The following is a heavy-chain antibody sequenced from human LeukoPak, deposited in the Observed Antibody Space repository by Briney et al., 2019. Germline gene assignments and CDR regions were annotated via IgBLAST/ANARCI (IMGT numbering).Heavy chain of an antibody. J-gene: IGHJ3*02. Sequence: GSSVKVSCKASGGTFSSYAISWVRQAPGQGLEWMGGIIPIFGTANYAQKFQGRVTITTDESTSTAYMELSSLRSEDTAVYYCARDLHSSPHAPLGSADAFDIWGQGTMVTVSS. CDR3: ARDLHSSPHAPLGSADAFDI. CDR2: IIPIFGTA. D-gene: IGHD5-18*01. V-gene: IGHV1-69*05. CDR1: GGTFSSYA.